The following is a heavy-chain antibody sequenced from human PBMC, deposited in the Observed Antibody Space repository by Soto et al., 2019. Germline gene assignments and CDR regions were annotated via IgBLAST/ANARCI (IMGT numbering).Heavy chain of an antibody. D-gene: IGHD3-22*01. CDR3: AKDASSGYYSYYYGMDV. J-gene: IGHJ6*02. V-gene: IGHV3-23*01. CDR2: ISGSGGST. Sequence: EVQLLESGGGLVQPGGSLRLSCAASGFTFSSYAMSWVRQAPGKGLEWVSAISGSGGSTYYADSVKGRFTISRDNSKNTLYLKMNSLRAEDTAVYYCAKDASSGYYSYYYGMDVWGQGTTVTVSS. CDR1: GFTFSSYA.